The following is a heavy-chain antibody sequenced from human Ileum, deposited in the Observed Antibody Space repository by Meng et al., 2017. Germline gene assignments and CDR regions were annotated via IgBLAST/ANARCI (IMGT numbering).Heavy chain of an antibody. D-gene: IGHD2-2*01. CDR1: GASVSNYH. Sequence: SETLSPTCTSSGASVSNYHWSWIRQPPGKGLEWIGSIYNSRSTNYNPSLKSRVTISVDTSKNQFSLKLTSVTAADTAVYYCAGGNVKCYECFSYRGQGTLVTVSS. V-gene: IGHV4-59*02. CDR3: AGGNVKCYECFSY. J-gene: IGHJ4*02. CDR2: IYNSRST.